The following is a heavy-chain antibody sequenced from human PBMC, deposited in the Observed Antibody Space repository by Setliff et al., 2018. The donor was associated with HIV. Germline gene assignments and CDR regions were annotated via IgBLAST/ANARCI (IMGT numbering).Heavy chain of an antibody. D-gene: IGHD3-9*01. J-gene: IGHJ3*02. CDR2: IKQDGSEK. V-gene: IGHV3-7*01. CDR1: GFTFSSYW. CDR3: ARDPPYDILTGYYGDAFDI. Sequence: LRLSCAASGFTFSSYWMSWVRQAPGKGLEWVANIKQDGSEKYYVDSVKGRFTISRDNAKNSLYLQMNSLRAEDTAVYYCARDPPYDILTGYYGDAFDIWGQGTMVTVSS.